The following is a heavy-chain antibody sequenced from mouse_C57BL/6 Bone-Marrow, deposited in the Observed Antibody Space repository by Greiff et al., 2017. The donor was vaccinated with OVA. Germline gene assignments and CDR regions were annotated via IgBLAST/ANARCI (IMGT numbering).Heavy chain of an antibody. D-gene: IGHD2-4*01. CDR3: ARGIDFYYFDY. V-gene: IGHV1-81*01. J-gene: IGHJ2*01. CDR2: IYPRSGNT. CDR1: GYTFTSYG. Sequence: VQLLQSGAELARPGASVKLSCKASGYTFTSYGISWVKQRTGQGLEWIGEIYPRSGNTYYNEKFKGKATLTADKSSSTAYMELRSLTSEDSAVYVCARGIDFYYFDYWGKGTTLTVSS.